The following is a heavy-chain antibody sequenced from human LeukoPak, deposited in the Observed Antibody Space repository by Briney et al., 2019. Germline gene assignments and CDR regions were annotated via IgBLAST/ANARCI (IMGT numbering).Heavy chain of an antibody. Sequence: SETLSLTCTVSGGSISSYYWSWIRQPPGKGLEWIGYIYYSGSTNYNPSLKSRVTISVDTSKNQFSLNLSSVTAGDAAVYYCARGYCSTATCRVDPWGQGTLVTVSS. CDR3: ARGYCSTATCRVDP. V-gene: IGHV4-59*01. CDR1: GGSISSYY. CDR2: IYYSGST. J-gene: IGHJ5*02. D-gene: IGHD2-2*01.